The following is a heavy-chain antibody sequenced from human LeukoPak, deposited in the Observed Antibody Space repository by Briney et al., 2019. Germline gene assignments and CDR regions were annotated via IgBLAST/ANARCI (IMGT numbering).Heavy chain of an antibody. V-gene: IGHV3-30*02. CDR3: ARGGLDFPSDAFDI. J-gene: IGHJ3*02. Sequence: PGGSLRLSCAASGFTFSSYGMHWVRQAPGKGLEWVAFIRYDGSNKYYADSVKGRFTISRDNSKNTLYLQMNSLRAEDTAVYYCARGGLDFPSDAFDIWGQGTMVTVSS. CDR1: GFTFSSYG. CDR2: IRYDGSNK. D-gene: IGHD3-9*01.